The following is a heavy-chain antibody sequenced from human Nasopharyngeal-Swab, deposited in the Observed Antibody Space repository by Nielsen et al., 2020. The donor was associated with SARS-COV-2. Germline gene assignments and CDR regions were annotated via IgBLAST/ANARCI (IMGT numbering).Heavy chain of an antibody. CDR1: GFTFSTFG. D-gene: IGHD4-17*01. J-gene: IGHJ4*02. V-gene: IGHV3-23*01. CDR3: AKGGLSIYGDSYYFDF. Sequence: GESLKISCTASGFTFSTFGMSWVRQAPGKGLEWGSRISGSGSYADYADSVKGRFTISRDNSKNTLYLQMNSLRAEDTAVYFCAKGGLSIYGDSYYFDFWGQGSLVTVSS. CDR2: ISGSGSYA.